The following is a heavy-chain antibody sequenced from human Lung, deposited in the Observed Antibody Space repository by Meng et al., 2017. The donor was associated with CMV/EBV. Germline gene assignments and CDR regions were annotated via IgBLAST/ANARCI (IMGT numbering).Heavy chain of an antibody. CDR1: GFTFSSHW. CDR2: IKQDGSDK. J-gene: IGHJ6*02. V-gene: IGHV3-7*01. D-gene: IGHD3-3*01. Sequence: GESLKIPCAASGFTFSSHWMSWVRQAPGKGLEWVANIKQDGSDKHYVDSVKGRFTISRDNAKNSLYLQMSSLRAEDTAVYYCARRGIFGAFIRGWGYGMDLWXQGTTVXVSS. CDR3: ARRGIFGAFIRGWGYGMDL.